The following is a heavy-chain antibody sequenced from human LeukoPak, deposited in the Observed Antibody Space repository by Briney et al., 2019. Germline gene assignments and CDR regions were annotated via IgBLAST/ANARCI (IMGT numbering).Heavy chain of an antibody. V-gene: IGHV4-61*09. J-gene: IGHJ5*02. CDR3: ARDHVTIFGVVTYSWFDP. Sequence: KASETLSLTCTVSGGSISSGVYYWTWIRQPAGKGLEWIGQIYTSGTTNYNPSLKSRVTISVDTSKNQFSLKLSSVTAADTAVYYCARDHVTIFGVVTYSWFDPWGQGTLVTVSS. CDR2: IYTSGTT. CDR1: GGSISSGVYY. D-gene: IGHD3-3*01.